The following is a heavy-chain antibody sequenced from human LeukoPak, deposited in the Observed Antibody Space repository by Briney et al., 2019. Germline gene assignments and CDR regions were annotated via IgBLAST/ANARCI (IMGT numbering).Heavy chain of an antibody. CDR1: GYTFTSYD. CDR3: ARDLAATSNWFDP. CDR2: MNPNSGNT. D-gene: IGHD2-15*01. J-gene: IGHJ5*02. Sequence: GASVKVSCKASGYTFTSYDINWVRQATGQGLEWMGWMNPNSGNTGYAQKFQGRVTMTRNTSISTAYMELRSLRSDDTAVYYCARDLAATSNWFDPWGQGTLVTVSS. V-gene: IGHV1-8*01.